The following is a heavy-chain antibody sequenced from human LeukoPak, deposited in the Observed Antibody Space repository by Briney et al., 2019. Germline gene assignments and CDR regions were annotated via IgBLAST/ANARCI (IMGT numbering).Heavy chain of an antibody. D-gene: IGHD6-6*01. Sequence: SVKVSCKASGGTFSSYAISWVRQAPGQGLEWMGRIIPIFGAANYAQKFQGRVTITTDESTSTAYMELSSLRSEDTAVYYCTRHFEYSSSANDYWGQGTLVTVSS. CDR2: IIPIFGAA. V-gene: IGHV1-69*05. CDR1: GGTFSSYA. J-gene: IGHJ4*02. CDR3: TRHFEYSSSANDY.